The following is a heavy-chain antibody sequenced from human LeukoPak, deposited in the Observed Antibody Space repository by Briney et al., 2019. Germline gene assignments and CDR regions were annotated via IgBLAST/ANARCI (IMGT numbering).Heavy chain of an antibody. D-gene: IGHD3-10*01. Sequence: SETLSLTCTVSGGSISSYCWSWIRQPPGKGLEWIGYIYYSGSTNYNPSLKSRVTISVDTSKNQFSLKLSSVTAADTAVYYCARKIRGDYYFDYWGQGTLVTVSS. CDR3: ARKIRGDYYFDY. J-gene: IGHJ4*02. CDR2: IYYSGST. V-gene: IGHV4-59*08. CDR1: GGSISSYC.